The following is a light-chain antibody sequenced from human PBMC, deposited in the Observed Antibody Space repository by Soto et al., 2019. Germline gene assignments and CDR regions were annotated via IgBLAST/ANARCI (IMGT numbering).Light chain of an antibody. Sequence: QSALTQPPSASGSRGQSVTISCTGTSSDVGGYNYVSWYQQHPGKAPKLMIYEVSKRPSGVPDRFSGSKSGNTASLTVSGLQPEDEADYYCRSYASSNNFGVFGGGTKLTVL. V-gene: IGLV2-8*01. CDR1: SSDVGGYNY. CDR3: RSYASSNNFGV. CDR2: EVS. J-gene: IGLJ3*02.